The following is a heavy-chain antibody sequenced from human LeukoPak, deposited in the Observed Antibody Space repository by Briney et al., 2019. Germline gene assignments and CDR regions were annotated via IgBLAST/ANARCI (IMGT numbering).Heavy chain of an antibody. D-gene: IGHD3-9*01. V-gene: IGHV1-24*01. CDR1: GYTLTESS. CDR3: ATESGVLRYFDWSHGMDV. CDR2: FDPKEGET. Sequence: ASVKVSCKVSGYTLTESSMHWVRQAPGKGLEWMGGFDPKEGETIYAQKFQGRVTMTEDTSTDTAYMELSSLRSEDTAVYYCATESGVLRYFDWSHGMDVWGQGTTVTVSS. J-gene: IGHJ6*02.